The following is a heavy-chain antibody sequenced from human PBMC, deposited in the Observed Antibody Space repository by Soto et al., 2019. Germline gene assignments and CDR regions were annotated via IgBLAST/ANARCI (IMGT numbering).Heavy chain of an antibody. V-gene: IGHV4-30-2*01. D-gene: IGHD2-2*03. CDR1: GGSISSGGYS. Sequence: LSLTCAVSGGSISSGGYSWSWIRQPPGKGLEWIGYIYHSGSTYYNPSLKSRVTISVDRSKNQFSLKLSSVTAADTAVYYCARVGYCSSTSCLGGWFDPWGQGTLVTVSS. CDR3: ARVGYCSSTSCLGGWFDP. CDR2: IYHSGST. J-gene: IGHJ5*02.